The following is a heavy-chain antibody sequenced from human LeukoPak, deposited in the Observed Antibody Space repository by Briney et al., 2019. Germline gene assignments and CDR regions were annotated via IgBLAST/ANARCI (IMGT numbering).Heavy chain of an antibody. CDR3: AKGGYYYDSSGYSEADY. V-gene: IGHV3-23*01. CDR1: GFTFSSYA. J-gene: IGHJ4*02. Sequence: PGGSLRLSCAPSGFTFSSYAMSWVRQAPGKGLEWVSAISGSGGSTYYADSVKGRFTISRDNSKNTLYLQMNSLRAEDTAVYYCAKGGYYYDSSGYSEADYWGQGTLVTVSS. D-gene: IGHD3-22*01. CDR2: ISGSGGST.